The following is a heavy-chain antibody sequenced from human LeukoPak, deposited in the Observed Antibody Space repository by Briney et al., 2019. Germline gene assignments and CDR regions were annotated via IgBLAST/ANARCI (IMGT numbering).Heavy chain of an antibody. Sequence: GGYLRLSCAASGFTFSSDSMNWVRQAPGKGLEWVSSISSSSSHIYYADSVKGRFTISRDNAKNSLYLQMNSLRAEDTAVYYCTSNPPGIARDGAEYFQHWGQGTLVTVSS. D-gene: IGHD6-13*01. V-gene: IGHV3-21*01. J-gene: IGHJ1*01. CDR1: GFTFSSDS. CDR2: ISSSSSHI. CDR3: TSNPPGIARDGAEYFQH.